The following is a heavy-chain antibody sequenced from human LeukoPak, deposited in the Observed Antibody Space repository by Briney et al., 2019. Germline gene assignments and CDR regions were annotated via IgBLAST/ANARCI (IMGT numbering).Heavy chain of an antibody. CDR3: ARETLWFGGLYDY. Sequence: GGSLRLSCAASGFTFSSYWMHWVRQAPGKGLVWVSRINSDGSSTSYADSVKGRFTISRDNAKNTLYLQMNSLRAEDTAVYYCARETLWFGGLYDYWGQGTLVTVSS. J-gene: IGHJ4*02. V-gene: IGHV3-74*01. D-gene: IGHD3-10*01. CDR2: INSDGSST. CDR1: GFTFSSYW.